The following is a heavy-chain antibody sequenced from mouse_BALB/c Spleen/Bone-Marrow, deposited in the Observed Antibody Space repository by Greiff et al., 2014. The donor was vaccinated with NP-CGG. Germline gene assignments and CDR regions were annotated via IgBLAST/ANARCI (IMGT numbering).Heavy chain of an antibody. CDR2: INPSSDYT. CDR3: AREGLRAWFVY. Sequence: QVQLQQSGAELARPGASVKMSCKASGYTFTSYTIHWVKQRPVQGLEWIGYINPSSDYTNYNQKFKDKATLTADKSSSTAYMQLSSLTSEDSAVYYCAREGLRAWFVYWGQGTLVTVSA. CDR1: GYTFTSYT. D-gene: IGHD2-4*01. J-gene: IGHJ3*01. V-gene: IGHV1-4*01.